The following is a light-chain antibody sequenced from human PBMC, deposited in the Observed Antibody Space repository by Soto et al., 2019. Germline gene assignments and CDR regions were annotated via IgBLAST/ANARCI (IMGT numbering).Light chain of an antibody. V-gene: IGKV1-33*01. CDR2: DAS. CDR1: QDINKK. CDR3: QHYERLPLT. J-gene: IGKJ5*01. Sequence: IQTTQSPSSLSASVGDRVTIPSRTSQDINKKLRWYQQKPGKARKLLIYDASDLETGVPSRFSGSGSGTGFTFTSSSLQHEDFVTYYCQHYERLPLTFGQGTRLEIK.